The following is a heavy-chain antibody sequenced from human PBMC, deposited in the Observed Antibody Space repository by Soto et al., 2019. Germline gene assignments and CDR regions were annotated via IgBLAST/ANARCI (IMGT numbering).Heavy chain of an antibody. V-gene: IGHV3-23*01. Sequence: EVQLLESGGGLVQPGGSLRLSCAASGFTFSSYAMSWVRQAPGKGLEWVSAISGSGGSTYYADSVKGRFTISRDNSKNALYLPMNSRRAEDTAVYYCAKDGPKYSGSHYYGMDVWGQGTTVTVSS. CDR3: AKDGPKYSGSHYYGMDV. D-gene: IGHD1-26*01. CDR2: ISGSGGST. CDR1: GFTFSSYA. J-gene: IGHJ6*02.